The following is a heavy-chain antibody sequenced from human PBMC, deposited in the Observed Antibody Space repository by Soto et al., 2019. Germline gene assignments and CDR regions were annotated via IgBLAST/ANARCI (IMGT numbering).Heavy chain of an antibody. D-gene: IGHD6-19*01. CDR3: ARSYKSGWYYFDY. CDR1: GFTFRTYA. J-gene: IGHJ4*02. Sequence: GGSMRLSCAASGFTFRTYAIHWVRQAPGEGLEWVAFVSYDGNNKNYADSVKGRFTISRDNSKNTVYLQMNSLTAEDTAVYYCARSYKSGWYYFDYWGQGTLVTVSS. CDR2: VSYDGNNK. V-gene: IGHV3-30-3*01.